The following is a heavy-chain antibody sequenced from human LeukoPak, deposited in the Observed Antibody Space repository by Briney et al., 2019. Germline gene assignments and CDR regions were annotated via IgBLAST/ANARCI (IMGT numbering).Heavy chain of an antibody. Sequence: ASGKVSCKASGYTFTSYGISWVRQAPGQGLEWMGWISAYNGNTNYAQKLQGRVTMTTDTSTSTAYMELRSLRSDDTAVYYCARDFRFGELSDYYYYGMDVWGKGTTVTVSS. D-gene: IGHD3-10*01. V-gene: IGHV1-18*04. J-gene: IGHJ6*04. CDR3: ARDFRFGELSDYYYYGMDV. CDR1: GYTFTSYG. CDR2: ISAYNGNT.